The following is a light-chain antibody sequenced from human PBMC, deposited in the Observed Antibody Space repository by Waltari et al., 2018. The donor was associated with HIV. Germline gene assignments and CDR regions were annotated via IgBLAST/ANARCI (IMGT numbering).Light chain of an antibody. J-gene: IGLJ2*01. CDR2: EVS. Sequence: SPLPQPASVSASPGQSTTTSCTGTSSVVGGYNFFSCYQQHPGNAPKLMIYEVSNRPSGVSKRFSGSKAGNTASRTISGLQAEDEADYSCSSYTSSSTVVFGGGTKLTVL. CDR1: SSVVGGYNF. V-gene: IGLV2-14*01. CDR3: SSYTSSSTVV.